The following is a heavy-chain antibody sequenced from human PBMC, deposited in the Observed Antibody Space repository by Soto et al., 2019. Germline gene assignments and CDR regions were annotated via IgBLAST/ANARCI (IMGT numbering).Heavy chain of an antibody. J-gene: IGHJ6*02. CDR2: ISYDGSNK. Sequence: GGSLRLSCAASGFTFSSYGMHWVRQAPGKGLEWVAVISYDGSNKYYADSVKGRFTISRDNSKNTLYLQMNSLRAEDTAVYYCAKDHGGANFAYYDFWSGYYIDYYGMDVWGQGTTVTVSS. V-gene: IGHV3-30*18. CDR3: AKDHGGANFAYYDFWSGYYIDYYGMDV. D-gene: IGHD3-3*01. CDR1: GFTFSSYG.